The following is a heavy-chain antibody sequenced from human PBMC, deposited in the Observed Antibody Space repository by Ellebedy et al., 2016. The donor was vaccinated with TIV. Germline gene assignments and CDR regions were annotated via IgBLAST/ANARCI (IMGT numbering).Heavy chain of an antibody. CDR3: ASDPGSSPPLAGTFDH. V-gene: IGHV3-23*01. CDR2: ISGSGGST. CDR1: GFTFSTYA. D-gene: IGHD6-13*01. Sequence: GGSLRLSCAASGFTFSTYAMSWVRQPPGKGLEWVSSISGSGGSTYYADSVKGRFTISRDTSKNTLSLQMNNLRAEDTAVYYCASDPGSSPPLAGTFDHWGQGTLLTVSS. J-gene: IGHJ4*02.